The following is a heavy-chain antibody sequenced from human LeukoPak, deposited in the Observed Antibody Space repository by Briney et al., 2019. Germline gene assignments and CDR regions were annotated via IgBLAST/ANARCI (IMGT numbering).Heavy chain of an antibody. V-gene: IGHV1-69*13. CDR3: ARDRGYSMGLHHYGMDV. CDR1: GGTFSSYA. D-gene: IGHD4-11*01. J-gene: IGHJ6*02. Sequence: ASVKVSCKASGGTFSSYATSWVRQAPGQGLEWMGGIIPIFGTANYAQKFQGRVTITADESTSTAYMELSSLRSEDTAVYYCARDRGYSMGLHHYGMDVWGQGTTVTVSS. CDR2: IIPIFGTA.